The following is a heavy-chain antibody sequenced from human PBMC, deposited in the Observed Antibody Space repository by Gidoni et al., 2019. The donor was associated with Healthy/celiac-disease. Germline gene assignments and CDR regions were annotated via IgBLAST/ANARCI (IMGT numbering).Heavy chain of an antibody. CDR2: ISSSSSYI. CDR3: ARDSLNLYDILTNFDY. Sequence: EVQLVESGGGLVKPGGSLRLSCAASGFTFSNHSMNWVRQAPGKGLEWVSSISSSSSYIYYADSVKGRFTISRDNAKNSLYLQMNSLRAEDTAVYYCARDSLNLYDILTNFDYWGQGTLVTVSS. D-gene: IGHD3-9*01. CDR1: GFTFSNHS. J-gene: IGHJ4*02. V-gene: IGHV3-21*01.